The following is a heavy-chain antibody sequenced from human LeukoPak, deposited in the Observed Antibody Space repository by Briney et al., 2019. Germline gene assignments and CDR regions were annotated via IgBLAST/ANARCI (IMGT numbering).Heavy chain of an antibody. CDR1: GFTFGSFA. D-gene: IGHD6-19*01. J-gene: IGHJ4*02. V-gene: IGHV3-23*01. Sequence: PGGSLRLSCEASGFTFGSFAMYWVRQAPGKGLEWIAGIFGSGGSPYYADSVKGRFTISRDNSKNTLYLQINSLRAEDTAVYYCWTRTAEYCSGQKPVWPVGYWGQGTLVTVSS. CDR2: IFGSGGSP. CDR3: WTRTAEYCSGQKPVWPVGY.